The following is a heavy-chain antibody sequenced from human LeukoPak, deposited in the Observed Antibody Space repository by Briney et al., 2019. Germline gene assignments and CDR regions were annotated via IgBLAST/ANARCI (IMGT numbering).Heavy chain of an antibody. Sequence: AGGSLRLSCAASGFTFSSYAMSWVRQAPGKGLEWVSAISGSGSSTYYADSVKGRFTISRDNSKNTLYLQMNSLRAEDTAVYYCAKGTSLWFGELLRRWYYFDYWGQGTLVTVSS. CDR2: ISGSGSST. D-gene: IGHD3-10*01. CDR1: GFTFSSYA. V-gene: IGHV3-23*01. J-gene: IGHJ4*02. CDR3: AKGTSLWFGELLRRWYYFDY.